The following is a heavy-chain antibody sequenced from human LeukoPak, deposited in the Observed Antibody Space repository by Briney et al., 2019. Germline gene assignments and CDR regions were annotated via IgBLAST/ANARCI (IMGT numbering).Heavy chain of an antibody. CDR3: ARDMGYYGSGSYSG. Sequence: SETLSLTCTVSGGSISSYYGSWIRQPAGKGLEWIGRIYTSGSTNYNPSLKSRVTMSVDTSKNQFSLKLSSVTAADTAVYYCARDMGYYGSGSYSGWGQGTLVTVSS. CDR2: IYTSGST. V-gene: IGHV4-4*07. J-gene: IGHJ4*02. D-gene: IGHD3-10*01. CDR1: GGSISSYY.